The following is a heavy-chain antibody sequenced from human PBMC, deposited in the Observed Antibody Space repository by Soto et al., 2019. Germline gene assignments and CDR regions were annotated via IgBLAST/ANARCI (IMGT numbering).Heavy chain of an antibody. D-gene: IGHD2-21*01. CDR3: AHFSDFEWFDP. Sequence: LSATSTVGGGPLDRYFSDWLRQSPRKGLEWIGYIFYTGSTTYNPSLKSRVTISIDTSKYQFSLKLRSLTAADTGLYYCAHFSDFEWFDPSGEGTLVGTSS. V-gene: IGHV4-59*01. CDR1: GGPLDRYF. CDR2: IFYTGST. J-gene: IGHJ5*02.